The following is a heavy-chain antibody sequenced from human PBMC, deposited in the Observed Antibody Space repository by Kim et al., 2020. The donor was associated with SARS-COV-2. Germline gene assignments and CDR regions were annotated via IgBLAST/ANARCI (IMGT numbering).Heavy chain of an antibody. CDR3: AKNRGVFYSGESHHLAQ. CDR1: GFTFNNYG. J-gene: IGHJ4*02. Sequence: GGSLRLSCAASGFTFNNYGLQWVRQAPGKGLEWVALISYEGSTTYYADSVKGRFTVSKDNAQETLYLHMSSLRPDDTAVYYCAKNRGVFYSGESHHLAQWRQGTLVTVSS. CDR2: ISYEGSTT. D-gene: IGHD2-21*01. V-gene: IGHV3-30*18.